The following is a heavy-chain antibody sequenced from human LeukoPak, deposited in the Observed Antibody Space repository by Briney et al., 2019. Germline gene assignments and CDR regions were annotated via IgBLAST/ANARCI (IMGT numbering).Heavy chain of an antibody. Sequence: GGSLRLSCAVSGFTFSSYWMNWVRQAPGKGLEWVASIRQDGGEKSYVDSVKGRFTISRDNTKNSLYLQINSLRAEDTAMYYCARDGTAPGLCFDLWGQGTLVTVSS. CDR1: GFTFSSYW. V-gene: IGHV3-7*01. CDR3: ARDGTAPGLCFDL. J-gene: IGHJ4*01. CDR2: IRQDGGEK. D-gene: IGHD6-13*01.